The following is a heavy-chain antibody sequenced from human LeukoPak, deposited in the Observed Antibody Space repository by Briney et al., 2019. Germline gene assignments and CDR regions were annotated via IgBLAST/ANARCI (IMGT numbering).Heavy chain of an antibody. V-gene: IGHV1-2*02. CDR3: ASYPRGVSTPPFDY. D-gene: IGHD3-3*02. CDR2: INPNSGGT. J-gene: IGHJ4*02. CDR1: GYTFTGYY. Sequence: ASVKVSCKASGYTFTGYYMHWVRQAPGQGLEWMGWINPNSGGTNYAQKFQGRVTMTRDTSTTTAYMELSSLRSDDTAVYFCASYPRGVSTPPFDYWGQGTLVTVSS.